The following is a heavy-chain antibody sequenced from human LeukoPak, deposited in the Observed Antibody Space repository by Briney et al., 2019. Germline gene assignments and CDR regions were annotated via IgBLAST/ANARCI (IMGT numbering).Heavy chain of an antibody. Sequence: SETLSLTCSVSGGSISSYYWSWIRQSAGKGLEWIGRIYTSGSTNYNPSLESRVTMSVDTSKNQFSLKLSSVTAADTAVYYCARQKYYYYYYMDVWGKGTTVTASS. CDR1: GGSISSYY. J-gene: IGHJ6*03. CDR2: IYTSGST. CDR3: ARQKYYYYYYMDV. V-gene: IGHV4-4*07.